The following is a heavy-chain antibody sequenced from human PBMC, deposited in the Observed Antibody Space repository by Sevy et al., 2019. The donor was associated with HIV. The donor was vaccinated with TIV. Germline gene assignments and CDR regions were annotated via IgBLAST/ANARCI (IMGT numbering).Heavy chain of an antibody. J-gene: IGHJ6*02. V-gene: IGHV1-69*13. CDR2: IIPIFGTA. D-gene: IGHD2-15*01. Sequence: ASVKVSCKASGGTFSSYAISWVRQAPGQGLEWMGGIIPIFGTANYAQKFQGRVTITADESTSTAYMELSSLTSEDTAVYYCARDPGYCSGGSCYRPLKRVRYGMDVWGQGTTVTVSS. CDR1: GGTFSSYA. CDR3: ARDPGYCSGGSCYRPLKRVRYGMDV.